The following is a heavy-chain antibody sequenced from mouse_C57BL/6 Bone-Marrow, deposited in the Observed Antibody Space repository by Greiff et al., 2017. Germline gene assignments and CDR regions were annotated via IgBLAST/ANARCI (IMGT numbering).Heavy chain of an antibody. J-gene: IGHJ1*03. Sequence: DVKLVESGGGLVQPGGSLSLSCAASGFTFTDYYMSWVRQPPGKALEWLGFIRNKANGYTTEYSASVKGRFTISRDNSQSILYLQMNALRAEDSATYYCARCSGLGYFDVWGTGTTVTVSS. CDR2: IRNKANGYTT. CDR3: ARCSGLGYFDV. CDR1: GFTFTDYY. V-gene: IGHV7-3*01. D-gene: IGHD3-1*01.